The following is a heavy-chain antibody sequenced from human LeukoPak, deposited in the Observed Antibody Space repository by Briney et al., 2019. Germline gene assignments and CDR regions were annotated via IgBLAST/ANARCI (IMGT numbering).Heavy chain of an antibody. CDR2: IYYSGST. Sequence: SETLSLTCTVSGGSISSSSYYWGWLRQPPGTGLEWLGSIYYSGSTYYNPSLESRVTICVDTSKNQFSLKLSSVTAAHTAVYYCASTVGADDAFDICGQGTMVTVSS. D-gene: IGHD1-26*01. V-gene: IGHV4-39*01. CDR3: ASTVGADDAFDI. J-gene: IGHJ3*02. CDR1: GGSISSSSYY.